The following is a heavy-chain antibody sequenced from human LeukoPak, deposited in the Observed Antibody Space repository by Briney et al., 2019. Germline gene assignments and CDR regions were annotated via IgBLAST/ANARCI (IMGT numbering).Heavy chain of an antibody. J-gene: IGHJ4*02. Sequence: SETLSLTCAVYGGSFSGYYWSWIRQPPGKGLEWIGEINHSGSTNYNPSLKSRVTISVDTSKNQFSLKLSSVTAADTAVYYCASQPITGANDYWGQGTLVTVSS. CDR3: ASQPITGANDY. D-gene: IGHD1-20*01. CDR2: INHSGST. CDR1: GGSFSGYY. V-gene: IGHV4-34*01.